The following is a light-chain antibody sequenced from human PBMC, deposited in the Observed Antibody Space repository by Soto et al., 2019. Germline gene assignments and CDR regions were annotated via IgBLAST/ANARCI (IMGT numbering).Light chain of an antibody. CDR3: QQRSSWPRT. Sequence: GGRPTLSCRASQSVSTFLAWYQLKPGQAPRLLIYDASNRASGIPARFSGSGAGTDFTLTISSLEPEDFALYYCQQRSSWPRTFGQGTKVDIK. CDR2: DAS. CDR1: QSVSTF. J-gene: IGKJ1*01. V-gene: IGKV3-11*01.